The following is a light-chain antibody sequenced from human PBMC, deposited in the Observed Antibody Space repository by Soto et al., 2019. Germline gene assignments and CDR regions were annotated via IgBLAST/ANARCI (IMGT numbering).Light chain of an antibody. CDR3: QQYNSYPWT. Sequence: DIQMTQSPSTLSASVGDRVTITCRASQSISSWLAWYQQKPGKAPKVLIYKASSLESGVPSRFSGSGSGTEFTLTISSLQPDDFATYDCQQYNSYPWTFGQGTKVEIK. V-gene: IGKV1-5*03. CDR1: QSISSW. J-gene: IGKJ1*01. CDR2: KAS.